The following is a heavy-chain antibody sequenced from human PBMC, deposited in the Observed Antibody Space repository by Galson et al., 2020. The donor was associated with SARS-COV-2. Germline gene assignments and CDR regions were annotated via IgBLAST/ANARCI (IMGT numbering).Heavy chain of an antibody. V-gene: IGHV4-31*03. Sequence: ASETLSLTCTVSGGSISSGGYYWSWIRQHPGKGLEWIGYIYYSGSTYYNPSLKSRVTISVDTSKNQFSLKLSSVTAADTAVYYCARGEEYYYGSGTHRLSFDYWGQGTLVTVSS. D-gene: IGHD3-10*01. CDR2: IYYSGST. CDR1: GGSISSGGYY. J-gene: IGHJ4*02. CDR3: ARGEEYYYGSGTHRLSFDY.